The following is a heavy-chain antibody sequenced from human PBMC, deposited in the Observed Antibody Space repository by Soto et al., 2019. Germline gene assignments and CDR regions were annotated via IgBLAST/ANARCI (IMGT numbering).Heavy chain of an antibody. CDR2: IHHDGST. CDR1: GGSSSSHS. CDR3: ATYDVGTIIQDY. Sequence: SLPCAISGGSSSSHSKSWVRQPPGKGLEWIGEIHHDGSTNYNPSLKSRVTISENTSKNHFSLELSSVTAADTAVYYCATYDVGTIIQDYWGQGTLVTVSS. J-gene: IGHJ4*02. D-gene: IGHD2-21*02. V-gene: IGHV4-34*01.